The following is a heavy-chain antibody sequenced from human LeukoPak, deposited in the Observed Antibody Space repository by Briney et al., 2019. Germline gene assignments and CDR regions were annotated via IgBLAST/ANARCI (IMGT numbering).Heavy chain of an antibody. Sequence: SETLSLTCTVSGGSISSYYWSWIRQPPGEGLEWIGYIYYSGTTNYNPSLKSRVTISVDTSKNQFSLQLSSVTAADTAVYYCARDHYYDSSGYTFRYWGQGTLVTVSS. CDR1: GGSISSYY. V-gene: IGHV4-59*01. D-gene: IGHD3-22*01. CDR2: IYYSGTT. J-gene: IGHJ1*01. CDR3: ARDHYYDSSGYTFRY.